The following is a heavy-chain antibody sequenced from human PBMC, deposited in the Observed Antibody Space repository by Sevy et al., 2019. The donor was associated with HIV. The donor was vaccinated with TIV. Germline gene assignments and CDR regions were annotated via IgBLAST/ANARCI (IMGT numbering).Heavy chain of an antibody. D-gene: IGHD3-22*01. CDR2: ISGSGGSGDKT. J-gene: IGHJ4*02. CDR3: ARKYDSTGYFDY. Sequence: GSLRLSCAASGFTFSNYAMNWVRQAPGKGLEWVSGISGSGGSGDKTNYADSVKGRFTISRDDSKNSLYLQLNSLRAEDTAIYYCARKYDSTGYFDYWGQGTLVTVSS. CDR1: GFTFSNYA. V-gene: IGHV3-23*01.